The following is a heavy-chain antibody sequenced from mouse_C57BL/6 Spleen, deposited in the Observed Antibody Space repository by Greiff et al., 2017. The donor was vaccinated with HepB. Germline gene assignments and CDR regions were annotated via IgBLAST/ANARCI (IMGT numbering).Heavy chain of an antibody. D-gene: IGHD1-1*01. CDR2: IDPEDGET. V-gene: IGHV14-2*01. CDR1: GINIKDYY. J-gene: IGHJ4*01. CDR3: ASKGNYVDYAMDY. Sequence: VQLVESGAELVKPGASVKLSCTASGINIKDYYMHWVKQRTEQGLEWIGRIDPEDGETKYAPKFQGQATITADTSSNTAYLQLSSLTSEDTAVYYCASKGNYVDYAMDYCGEGASVTVSS.